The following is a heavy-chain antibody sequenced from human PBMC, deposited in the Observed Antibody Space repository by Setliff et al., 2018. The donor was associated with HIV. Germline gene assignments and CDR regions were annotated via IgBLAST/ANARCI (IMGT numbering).Heavy chain of an antibody. V-gene: IGHV3-23*01. CDR3: AKVGA. CDR2: ISGSGGST. J-gene: IGHJ4*02. Sequence: ETLSLTCTVSGGSISSSSYYWGWIRQPPGKGLEWVSAISGSGGSTYYADSVRGRFTISRDNSKNTLYLQMNSLRAEDTAVYYCAKVGAWGQGTLVTVSS. CDR1: GGSISSSSYY.